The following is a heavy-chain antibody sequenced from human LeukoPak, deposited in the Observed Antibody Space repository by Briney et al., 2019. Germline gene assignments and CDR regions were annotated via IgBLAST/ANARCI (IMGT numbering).Heavy chain of an antibody. D-gene: IGHD3-9*01. V-gene: IGHV2-5*02. Sequence: SGPTLVNPTQTVTLTCTFSGFSLRTTGVGVGWIRRPPGKALACLAPTHWDDDKRYSPSLKSRFTITKDTSKNQVVLTMTNMDPVDTATYDCAHSVLYDILTGAQGAFDIWGQGTMVTVSS. CDR3: AHSVLYDILTGAQGAFDI. CDR2: THWDDDK. CDR1: GFSLRTTGVG. J-gene: IGHJ3*02.